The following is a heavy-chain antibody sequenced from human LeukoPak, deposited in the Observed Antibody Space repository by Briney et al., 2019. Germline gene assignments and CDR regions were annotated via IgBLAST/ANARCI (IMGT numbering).Heavy chain of an antibody. D-gene: IGHD6-19*01. CDR1: GGTFSSYA. V-gene: IGHV1-69*04. CDR3: ASFSYSSGGSDFDY. CDR2: ISPFLGIA. J-gene: IGHJ4*02. Sequence: ASVKVSCKASGGTFSSYAISWVRQAPGQGLEWMGRISPFLGIANYAQKFQGRVTITADKSTSTAYMELSSLRSEDTAVYYCASFSYSSGGSDFDYWGQGTLVTVSS.